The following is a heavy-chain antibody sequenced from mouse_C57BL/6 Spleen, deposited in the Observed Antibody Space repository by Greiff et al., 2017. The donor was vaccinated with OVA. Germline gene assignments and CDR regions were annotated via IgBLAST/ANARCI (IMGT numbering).Heavy chain of an antibody. CDR1: GYAFTNYL. CDR2: INPGSGGT. CDR3: ARSDYGSSYDV. D-gene: IGHD1-1*01. J-gene: IGHJ1*03. Sequence: VQRVESGAELVRPGTSVKVSCKASGYAFTNYLIEWVKQRPGQGLEWIGVINPGSGGTNYNEKFKGKATLTADKSSSTAYMQLSSLTSEDSAVYFCARSDYGSSYDVWGTGTTVTVSS. V-gene: IGHV1-54*01.